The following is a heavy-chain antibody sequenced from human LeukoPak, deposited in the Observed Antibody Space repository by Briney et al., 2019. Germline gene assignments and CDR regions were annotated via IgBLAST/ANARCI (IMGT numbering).Heavy chain of an antibody. J-gene: IGHJ4*02. V-gene: IGHV4-30-4*08. Sequence: SETLSLTCTVSAGSITSGDHYWNWIRQPPGKGLEWIGYIYSSGSTYYNPSLQSRITMSLDTSKSQFSLKLSSVTAADTAVYYCAGSNWKYYFGFWGQGTLVTVSS. CDR3: AGSNWKYYFGF. CDR1: AGSITSGDHY. D-gene: IGHD1-1*01. CDR2: IYSSGST.